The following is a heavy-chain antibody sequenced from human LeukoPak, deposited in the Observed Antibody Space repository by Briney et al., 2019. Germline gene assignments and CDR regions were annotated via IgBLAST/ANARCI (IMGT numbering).Heavy chain of an antibody. Sequence: GASVTVSFTASGYTFTSYAMNWVRQAPGQGLEWMGWINTNTGNPTYAQGFTGRFVFSLDTSVSTAYLQISSLKAEDTAVYYCARDSRIAAHYFDYWGQGTLVTVSS. D-gene: IGHD6-6*01. CDR1: GYTFTSYA. V-gene: IGHV7-4-1*02. CDR2: INTNTGNP. J-gene: IGHJ4*02. CDR3: ARDSRIAAHYFDY.